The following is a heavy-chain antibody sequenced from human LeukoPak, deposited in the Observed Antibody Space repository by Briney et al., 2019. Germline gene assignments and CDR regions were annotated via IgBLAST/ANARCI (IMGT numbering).Heavy chain of an antibody. D-gene: IGHD3-3*02. V-gene: IGHV3-48*03. CDR3: AKEGLLDYYYYYMDV. J-gene: IGHJ6*03. CDR2: ISSSGSTI. Sequence: GGSLRLSCAASGFTFSSYEMNWVRQAPGKGLEWVSYISSSGSTIYYADSVKGRFTISRDNSKNTLYLQMNSLRAEDTAVYYCAKEGLLDYYYYYMDVWGKGTTVTISS. CDR1: GFTFSSYE.